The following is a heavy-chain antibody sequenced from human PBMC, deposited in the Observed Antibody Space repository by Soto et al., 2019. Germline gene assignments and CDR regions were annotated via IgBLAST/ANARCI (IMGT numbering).Heavy chain of an antibody. D-gene: IGHD1-1*01. J-gene: IGHJ4*02. CDR3: ARPAQTHGWNGSGADKYYFDF. CDR2: MNPNTGNS. Sequence: ASVKVSCKASGYTFTSYDIYWVRQATGQGLEWMGWMNPNTGNSAYAQKFQGRVTVTSDTSINTVHMELNSLRSEDTAVYYCARPAQTHGWNGSGADKYYFDFWGQGTLVTVSS. CDR1: GYTFTSYD. V-gene: IGHV1-8*01.